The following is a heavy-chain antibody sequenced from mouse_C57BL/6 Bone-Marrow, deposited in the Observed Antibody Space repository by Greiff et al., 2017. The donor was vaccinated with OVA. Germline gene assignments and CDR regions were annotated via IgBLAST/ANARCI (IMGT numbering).Heavy chain of an antibody. V-gene: IGHV5-15*01. J-gene: IGHJ3*01. CDR3: ARWDSNYLFAY. D-gene: IGHD2-5*01. CDR2: ISNLAYSI. CDR1: GFTFSDYG. Sequence: EVKLVESGGGLVQPGGSLKLSCAASGFTFSDYGMAWVRQAPRKGPEWVAFISNLAYSIYYADTVTGRFTMSRENAKNTLYLEMSSLRSEDTAMYYCARWDSNYLFAYWGQGTLVTVSA.